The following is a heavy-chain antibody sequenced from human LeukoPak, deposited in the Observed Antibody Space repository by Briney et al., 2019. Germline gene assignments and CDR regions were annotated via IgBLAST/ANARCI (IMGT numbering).Heavy chain of an antibody. D-gene: IGHD6-19*01. J-gene: IGHJ4*02. CDR2: INPNSGGT. Sequence: GASVKVSCKASGYTFTGYYMHWVRQAPGQGLEWMGWINPNSGGTNYAQKFQGRVTMTRDTSISTAYMELSRLRSDDTAVYYCARDREGEEQWLVSEAQALDYWGQGTLVTVSS. CDR1: GYTFTGYY. CDR3: ARDREGEEQWLVSEAQALDY. V-gene: IGHV1-2*02.